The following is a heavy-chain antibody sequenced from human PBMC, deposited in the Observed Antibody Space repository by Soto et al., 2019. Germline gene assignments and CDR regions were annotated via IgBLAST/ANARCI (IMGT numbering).Heavy chain of an antibody. CDR1: GGSIRSSNW. D-gene: IGHD1-1*01. J-gene: IGHJ3*01. Sequence: QVQLQESGPGLVKASGTLSLTCAVSGGSIRSSNWWSWVRQTPGKGLEWIGEIYHSGRTKYNPSLKSRVTISVDTSNNQFSLYLSSVTAADTAVYYCATTENYDAFDFWGQGTMVVVFS. CDR2: IYHSGRT. CDR3: ATTENYDAFDF. V-gene: IGHV4-4*02.